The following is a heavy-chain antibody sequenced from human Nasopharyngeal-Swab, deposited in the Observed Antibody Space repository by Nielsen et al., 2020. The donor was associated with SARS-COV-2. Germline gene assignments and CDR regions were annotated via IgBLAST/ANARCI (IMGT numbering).Heavy chain of an antibody. Sequence: GESLKISCAASGFTFSTYWMHWVRQAPGKGLVWVSRINSDGSSTNYADSVKGRFTISRDNAKNTLCLQMNSLRAEGTAVYYCAAAAKGYWGQGTLVTVSS. V-gene: IGHV3-74*01. D-gene: IGHD2-2*01. CDR3: AAAAKGY. CDR1: GFTFSTYW. CDR2: INSDGSST. J-gene: IGHJ4*02.